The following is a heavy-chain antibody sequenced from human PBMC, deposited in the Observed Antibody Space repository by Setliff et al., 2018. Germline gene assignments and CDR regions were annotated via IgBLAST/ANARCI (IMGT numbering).Heavy chain of an antibody. CDR3: GRGFSRIEGWGNWFDP. V-gene: IGHV4-34*08. Sequence: GSLRLSCAASGFTFDDYGMSWLRQAPGKGLEWIGNIYDSGSSNYNASLKSRLIITRDTSKNQISLKLTSVTAADTAVYYCGRGFSRIEGWGNWFDPWGQGILVTVSS. CDR1: GFTFDDYG. J-gene: IGHJ5*02. D-gene: IGHD2-15*01. CDR2: IYDSGSS.